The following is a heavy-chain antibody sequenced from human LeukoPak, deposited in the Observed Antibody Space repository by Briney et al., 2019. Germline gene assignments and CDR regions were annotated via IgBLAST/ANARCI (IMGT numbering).Heavy chain of an antibody. CDR1: GFTFSRYS. D-gene: IGHD2-15*01. CDR2: ISNSSNTI. V-gene: IGHV3-48*01. Sequence: GGSLRLSCAASGFTFSRYSMNWVRQAPGKGLEWVSYISNSSNTIYYADSVKGRFTISRDNAKNSLYLQMNSLRAEDTAVYYCARGDCSGGSCYLSLTTIDYWGQGTLVTVSS. CDR3: ARGDCSGGSCYLSLTTIDY. J-gene: IGHJ4*02.